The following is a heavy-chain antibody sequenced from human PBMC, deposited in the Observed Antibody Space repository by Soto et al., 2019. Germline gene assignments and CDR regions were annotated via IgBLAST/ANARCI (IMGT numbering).Heavy chain of an antibody. D-gene: IGHD5-18*01. V-gene: IGHV4-34*01. J-gene: IGHJ6*04. CDR2: INHSGST. CDR3: ARRGYTLGV. Sequence: KTSETLSRTCAVYGGSFSGYYWSWMRQPPGKGLEWIGEINHSGSTNYNPSLKSRVTISVDTSKNQFSLKLSSVTAADTAVYYCARRGYTLGVWGKGTTVTVSS. CDR1: GGSFSGYY.